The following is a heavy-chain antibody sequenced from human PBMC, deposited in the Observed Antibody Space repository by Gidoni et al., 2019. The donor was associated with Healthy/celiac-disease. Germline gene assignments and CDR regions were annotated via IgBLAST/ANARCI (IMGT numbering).Heavy chain of an antibody. Sequence: QVQLQESGPGLVKPSETLSLTCTVSGGSISSYYWSWIRQPPGKGLEWIGYIYYSGSTNYNPSLKSRVTISVDTSKNQFSLKLSSVTAADTAVYYCARGGGDYDYYYYYGMDVWGQGTTVTVSS. V-gene: IGHV4-59*01. CDR2: IYYSGST. CDR3: ARGGGDYDYYYYYGMDV. CDR1: GGSISSYY. J-gene: IGHJ6*02. D-gene: IGHD4-17*01.